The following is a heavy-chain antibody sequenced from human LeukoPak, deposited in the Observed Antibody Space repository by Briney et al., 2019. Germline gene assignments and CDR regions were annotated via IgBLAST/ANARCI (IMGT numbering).Heavy chain of an antibody. Sequence: GGSLRLSCAASGFTFSSYAMTWVRQAPGKGLEWVSVISDDGATTYYADSVRGRFTISRDDSKNTLYLQMNSLRAEDTAVYYCAKEVGALDYWGPGTLVTVSS. CDR2: ISDDGATT. D-gene: IGHD1-26*01. J-gene: IGHJ4*02. CDR1: GFTFSSYA. CDR3: AKEVGALDY. V-gene: IGHV3-23*01.